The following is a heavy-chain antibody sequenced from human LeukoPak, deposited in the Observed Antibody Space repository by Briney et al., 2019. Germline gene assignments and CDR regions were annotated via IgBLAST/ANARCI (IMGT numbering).Heavy chain of an antibody. V-gene: IGHV4-4*07. CDR3: ARVTDSLHY. CDR1: GGSISDFY. CDR2: IYSSGST. J-gene: IGHJ4*02. D-gene: IGHD4-11*01. Sequence: PSETLSLTCIVSGGSISDFYWSWVRQSAGKGLEYIGRIYSSGSTNYNPSLKSRVAMSVDTSKNQFSLNLRSLTAADTAVYYSARVTDSLHYWGQGTLVTVSS.